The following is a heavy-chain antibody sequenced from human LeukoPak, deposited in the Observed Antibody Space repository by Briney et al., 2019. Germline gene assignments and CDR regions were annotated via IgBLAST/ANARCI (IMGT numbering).Heavy chain of an antibody. CDR1: GFTFSSYS. J-gene: IGHJ6*03. Sequence: GGSLRLSCAASGFTFSSYSMNWVRQAPGKGLEWVSSISSSSSYIYYAGSVKGRFTISRDNAKNSLYLQMNSLRAEDTAVYYCARGSYDYGDHVPYYYYYMDVWGKGTTVTVSS. CDR3: ARGSYDYGDHVPYYYYYMDV. V-gene: IGHV3-21*01. CDR2: ISSSSSYI. D-gene: IGHD4-17*01.